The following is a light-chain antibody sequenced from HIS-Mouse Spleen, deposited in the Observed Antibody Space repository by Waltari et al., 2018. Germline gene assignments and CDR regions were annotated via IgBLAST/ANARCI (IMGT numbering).Light chain of an antibody. Sequence: EIVMTQSPATLPVSPGERATPSCRASQSVSSNLAWYQRKPGQAPRLLIYGASTRATGIPARFSGSGSGTEFTLTISSLQSEDFAVYYCQQYNNWPLTFGGGTKVEIK. J-gene: IGKJ4*01. CDR2: GAS. CDR3: QQYNNWPLT. V-gene: IGKV3-15*01. CDR1: QSVSSN.